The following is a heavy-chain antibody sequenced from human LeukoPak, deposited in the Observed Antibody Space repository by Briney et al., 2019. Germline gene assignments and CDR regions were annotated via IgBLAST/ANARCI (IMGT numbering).Heavy chain of an antibody. CDR1: GGTFSSYA. CDR3: ARDLYYYGSGSPLGAFDI. Sequence: SVKVSCKASGGTFSSYAISWVRQAPGQGLEWMGGIIPIFGTANYAQKFQGRVTITADKSTSTAYMELSSLRSEDTAVYYCARDLYYYGSGSPLGAFDIWGQGTMVTVSS. D-gene: IGHD3-10*01. V-gene: IGHV1-69*06. CDR2: IIPIFGTA. J-gene: IGHJ3*02.